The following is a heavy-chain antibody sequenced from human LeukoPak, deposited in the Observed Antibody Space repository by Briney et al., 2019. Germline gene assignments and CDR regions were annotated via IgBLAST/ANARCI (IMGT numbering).Heavy chain of an antibody. Sequence: GRSLRLSCAASGFTFSSYGMHWVRQAPGKGLEWVAVIWRDGGNKYYAASVKGRFTMSGVNSTNTLYLPMNSLRAEDTAVCYCARDGSGLFAQLFHSDYWGERTLVTVSS. D-gene: IGHD3-10*02. J-gene: IGHJ4*02. CDR1: GFTFSSYG. V-gene: IGHV3-33*01. CDR3: ARDGSGLFAQLFHSDY. CDR2: IWRDGGNK.